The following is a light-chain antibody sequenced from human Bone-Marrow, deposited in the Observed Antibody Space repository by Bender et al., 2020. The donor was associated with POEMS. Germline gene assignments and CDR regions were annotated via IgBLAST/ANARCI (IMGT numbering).Light chain of an antibody. V-gene: IGLV2-14*03. Sequence: QSALTQPASVSGSPGQSITISCTGTSNDVGGYKYVSWYQHLPGAAPKLLIFGDNNRPSGVPDRFSGSKSGTSASLAITGLQPEDEADYYCQSYDSRLSGSYVFGTGTKVTVL. J-gene: IGLJ1*01. CDR2: GDN. CDR3: QSYDSRLSGSYV. CDR1: SNDVGGYKY.